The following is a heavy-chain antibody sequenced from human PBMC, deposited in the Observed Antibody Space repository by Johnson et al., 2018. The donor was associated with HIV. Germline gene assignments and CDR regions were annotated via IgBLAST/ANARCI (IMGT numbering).Heavy chain of an antibody. CDR2: ISYDGSDK. V-gene: IGHV3-30*04. CDR3: ARDAKVGYGDAFDI. J-gene: IGHJ3*02. D-gene: IGHD5-12*01. CDR1: GFTFSSYA. Sequence: QVQLVESGGGVVQPGRSLRLSCAASGFTFSSYAMHWVRQAPAKGLEWVAVISYDGSDKYYADSVKGRFTISRDSSKNTLYLQMTSLRAEDTAVFYCARDAKVGYGDAFDIWGHGTMVTVSS.